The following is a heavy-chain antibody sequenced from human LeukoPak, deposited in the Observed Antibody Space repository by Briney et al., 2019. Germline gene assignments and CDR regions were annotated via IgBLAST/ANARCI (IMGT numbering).Heavy chain of an antibody. CDR1: GYPFTSYN. CDR2: MSPNSGNA. V-gene: IGHV1-8*01. CDR3: ARGLPQAVFGMLIKD. J-gene: IGHJ4*02. D-gene: IGHD3-3*01. Sequence: ASVKVSCKASGYPFTSYNINWVRQATGQGLEWMGWMSPNSGNAGYSQNFQGRVTMTRDTSISTAYMELSSLISEDTAVYYCARGLPQAVFGMLIKDWGQGTLVTVSS.